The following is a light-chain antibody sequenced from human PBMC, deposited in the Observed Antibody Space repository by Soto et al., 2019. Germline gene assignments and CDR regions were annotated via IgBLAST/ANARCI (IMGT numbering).Light chain of an antibody. CDR2: GAS. CDR3: QQYGSSPT. J-gene: IGKJ4*01. Sequence: EIVLTQSPGTLSLSPGERATLSCRASQSVSSSYLAWYQQKPVQAPRLLIYGASSRATGIPARFSGSGSGTDFTLTISRLEPEDFAVYYCQQYGSSPTFGGGTKVEIK. V-gene: IGKV3-20*01. CDR1: QSVSSSY.